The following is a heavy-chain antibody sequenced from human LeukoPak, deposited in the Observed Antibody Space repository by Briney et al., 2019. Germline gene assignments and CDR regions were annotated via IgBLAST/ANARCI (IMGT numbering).Heavy chain of an antibody. D-gene: IGHD6-13*01. J-gene: IGHJ3*02. CDR1: GFTFSGYV. CDR2: ISASGFHT. CDR3: AKESGSNPADDAFDI. Sequence: PGGSLRLSCAASGFTFSGYVMNWVRQAPGKGLEWVPVISASGFHTYYADSVKGRFTVSRDNSKNTLFLQLNSLRAEDTAVYYCAKESGSNPADDAFDIWGQGTMVTVSS. V-gene: IGHV3-23*01.